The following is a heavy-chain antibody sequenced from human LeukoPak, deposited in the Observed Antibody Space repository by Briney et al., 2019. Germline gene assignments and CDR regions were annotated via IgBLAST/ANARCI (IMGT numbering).Heavy chain of an antibody. V-gene: IGHV4-34*01. J-gene: IGHJ4*02. CDR1: GGSFSGHY. CDR3: ARAARAGDKRFDY. Sequence: SETLSLTCAVYGGSFSGHYWSWIRQFTGKGLEWIGEVNHSGSANYNPSLKSRVTISADTSKNQFSLELSSVTAADTAVYFRARAARAGDKRFDYWGQGTLVTVSS. CDR2: VNHSGSA. D-gene: IGHD6-13*01.